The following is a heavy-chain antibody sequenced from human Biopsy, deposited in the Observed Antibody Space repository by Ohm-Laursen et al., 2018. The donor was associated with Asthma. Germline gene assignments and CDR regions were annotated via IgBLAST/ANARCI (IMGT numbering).Heavy chain of an antibody. J-gene: IGHJ6*02. CDR3: ARVASYGEVYFGIDV. CDR1: GAYIETPDYH. V-gene: IGHV4-30-4*01. Sequence: TLSLTCIVSGAYIETPDYHWSWIRQSPGKGLEWIGFVFYSGTTHYSRSLERRLYISIDTARNEFSMRLRSLTAADTAVYFCARVASYGEVYFGIDVWGPGTTVSV. D-gene: IGHD4-17*01. CDR2: VFYSGTT.